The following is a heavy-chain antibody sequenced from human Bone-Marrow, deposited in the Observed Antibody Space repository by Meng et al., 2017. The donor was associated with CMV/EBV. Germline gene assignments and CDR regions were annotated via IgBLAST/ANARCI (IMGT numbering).Heavy chain of an antibody. J-gene: IGHJ5*02. V-gene: IGHV3-23*01. CDR3: AIVPDYYDSSGYLRRFDP. D-gene: IGHD3-22*01. CDR2: ISASGGST. Sequence: GGSLKISCAASGFTFSSYAMSWVRQAPGKGLEWVSTISASGGSTYYADSVKGRFTISRDNSKNTLYLQMNSLRAEDTAVYYCAIVPDYYDSSGYLRRFDPWGQGTLVTVSS. CDR1: GFTFSSYA.